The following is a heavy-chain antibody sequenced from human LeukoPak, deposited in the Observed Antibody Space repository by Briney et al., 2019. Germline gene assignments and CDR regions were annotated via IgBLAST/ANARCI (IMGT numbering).Heavy chain of an antibody. CDR3: ARGLNWNGGNMDV. Sequence: VASVKVSCKASGYTFTSYDINWVRQATGQGLEWMGWMNPNSGNTGYAQKFQDRVNMTRNTSISTVSMELSSLRSDDTAVYYCARGLNWNGGNMDVWGKGTTVTVSS. D-gene: IGHD1-1*01. J-gene: IGHJ6*03. CDR2: MNPNSGNT. CDR1: GYTFTSYD. V-gene: IGHV1-8*01.